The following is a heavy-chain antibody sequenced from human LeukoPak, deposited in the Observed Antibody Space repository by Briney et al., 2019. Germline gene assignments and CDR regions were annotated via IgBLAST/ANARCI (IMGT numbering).Heavy chain of an antibody. D-gene: IGHD6-19*01. J-gene: IGHJ5*02. Sequence: GSVKKSSRTSAYTFSTYGIIGVRQAPGQELEWMEWISAYNGNTNYAQKLQGRVTMTTDTSTSTACTELRSMRSDDTAVYYCARGTQVAVAGWDFDPWGRGTLVTVSS. CDR3: ARGTQVAVAGWDFDP. V-gene: IGHV1-18*01. CDR2: ISAYNGNT. CDR1: AYTFSTYG.